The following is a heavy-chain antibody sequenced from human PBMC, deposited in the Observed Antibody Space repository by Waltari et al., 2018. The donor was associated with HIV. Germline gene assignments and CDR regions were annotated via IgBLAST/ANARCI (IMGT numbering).Heavy chain of an antibody. V-gene: IGHV3-15*01. CDR3: TTGGTIFGVITLSGGFDY. Sequence: EVQLVESGGGLVKPGGSLRLYCAASGFTFTKAWMNWVRQVPGKGPEWVGRIKSKSDGGTAEYAVSVKGRFTISRDDPKNTLHLQMTSLKAEDTAVYYCTTGGTIFGVITLSGGFDYWGQGTLVTVSS. D-gene: IGHD3-3*01. CDR1: GFTFTKAW. CDR2: IKSKSDGGTA. J-gene: IGHJ4*02.